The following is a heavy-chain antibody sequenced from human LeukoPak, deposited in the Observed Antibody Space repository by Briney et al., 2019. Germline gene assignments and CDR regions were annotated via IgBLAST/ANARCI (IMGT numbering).Heavy chain of an antibody. J-gene: IGHJ4*02. CDR2: IYSSGST. D-gene: IGHD4-23*01. CDR1: GGSISSSYYY. V-gene: IGHV4-39*01. Sequence: PSETLSLTCTDSGGSISSSYYYWGWIRQPPGKGLEWIGSIYSSGSTYYNPSLKSRVTISVDTSKNQFSLKLTSVTAADTAVYYCARQGAVVTPNYFDYWGQGTLVTVSS. CDR3: ARQGAVVTPNYFDY.